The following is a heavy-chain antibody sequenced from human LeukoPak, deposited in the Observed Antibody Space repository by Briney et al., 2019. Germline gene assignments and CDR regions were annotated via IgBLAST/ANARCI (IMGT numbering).Heavy chain of an antibody. Sequence: ASVKVSCKASGYTFTGYYMHWVRQAPGQGLEWMGWINPNSGGTNYAQKFQGRVTMTRDTSISTAYMELSSVTAADTAVYYCARGGSGWYVGTSYSIFDYWGQGTLVTVSS. CDR1: GYTFTGYY. J-gene: IGHJ4*02. D-gene: IGHD6-19*01. CDR3: ARGGSGWYVGTSYSIFDY. CDR2: INPNSGGT. V-gene: IGHV1-2*02.